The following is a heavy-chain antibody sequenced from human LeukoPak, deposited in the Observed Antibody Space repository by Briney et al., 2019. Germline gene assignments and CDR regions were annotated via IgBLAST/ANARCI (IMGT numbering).Heavy chain of an antibody. CDR1: GYTFTSYG. D-gene: IGHD3-3*01. J-gene: IGHJ6*02. Sequence: GASAKVSCTASGYTFTSYGISWVRQAPGQGLEWMGWISAYNGNTNYAQKLQGRVTMTTDTSTSTAYMELRSLRSDDTAVYYCARGRLRFLEWSYGMDVWGQGTTVTVSS. CDR3: ARGRLRFLEWSYGMDV. V-gene: IGHV1-18*01. CDR2: ISAYNGNT.